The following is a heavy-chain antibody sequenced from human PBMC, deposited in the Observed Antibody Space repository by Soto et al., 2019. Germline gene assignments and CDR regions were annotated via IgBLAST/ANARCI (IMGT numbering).Heavy chain of an antibody. V-gene: IGHV4-59*01. J-gene: IGHJ4*02. CDR2: IYYSGST. Sequence: SETLSLTCTVSGGSISSYYWSWIRQPPGKGLEWIGYIYYSGSTNYNPSLKSRVTISVDTSKNQFSLKLSSVTAADTAVYYCARESPMTTVTYFDYWGQGTLVTVSS. CDR3: ARESPMTTVTYFDY. D-gene: IGHD4-17*01. CDR1: GGSISSYY.